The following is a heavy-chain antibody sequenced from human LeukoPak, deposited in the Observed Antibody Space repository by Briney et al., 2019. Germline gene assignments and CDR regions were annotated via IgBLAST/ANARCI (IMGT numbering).Heavy chain of an antibody. D-gene: IGHD3-22*01. CDR1: GGSISSYY. Sequence: SETLSLTCTVSGGSISSYYWSWIRQPAGKGLEWIGRIDTSGNTNYKPSLKSRVTMSVDTSKKQFSLKLRSVTAADTAVYYCARVGGITMIVVLITDAFDIWGQGTMVTVSS. V-gene: IGHV4-4*07. CDR2: IDTSGNT. CDR3: ARVGGITMIVVLITDAFDI. J-gene: IGHJ3*02.